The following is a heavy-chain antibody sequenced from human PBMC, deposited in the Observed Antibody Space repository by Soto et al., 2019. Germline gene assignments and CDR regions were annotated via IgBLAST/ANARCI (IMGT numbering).Heavy chain of an antibody. J-gene: IGHJ4*02. V-gene: IGHV3-23*01. CDR2: ISGSGGST. CDR1: GFTFSSYS. D-gene: IGHD3-10*01. Sequence: GGSLXLSCAASGFTFSSYSMSWVRQAPGKGLEWVSAISGSGGSTYYADSVKGRFTISRDNSKNTLYLQMNSLRAEDTAVYYCAKDLVPGVRGVIRPDYWGQGTLVTVSS. CDR3: AKDLVPGVRGVIRPDY.